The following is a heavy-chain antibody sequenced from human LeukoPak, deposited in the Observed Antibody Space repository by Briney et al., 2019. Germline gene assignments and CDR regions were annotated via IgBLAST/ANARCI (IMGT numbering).Heavy chain of an antibody. D-gene: IGHD3-16*02. CDR3: ASSKRGTYRFDAYDI. J-gene: IGHJ3*02. CDR1: GFTSTTYW. V-gene: IGHV3-7*01. Sequence: PGGSLRLSCATSGFTSTTYWISWVRQAPGKGLEWVANIRKDGKEIDYVDSAKGRFTISSDHAKRSINLQMSSLRVEDTAVYYCASSKRGTYRFDAYDIWGQGTMVTVSS. CDR2: IRKDGKEI.